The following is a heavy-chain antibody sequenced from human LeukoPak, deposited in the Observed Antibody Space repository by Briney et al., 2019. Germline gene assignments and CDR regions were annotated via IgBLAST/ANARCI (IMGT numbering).Heavy chain of an antibody. Sequence: PSETLSLTCTVSGGAISSSDYYWAWIRQPPGKGLEWIGSIYYSGSTNYNPSLKSRVTISVDTSKNQFSLKLSSVTAADTAVYYCARHITYYDILTGYLPYFWFDPWGQGTLVTVSS. J-gene: IGHJ5*02. CDR2: IYYSGST. CDR3: ARHITYYDILTGYLPYFWFDP. V-gene: IGHV4-39*01. CDR1: GGAISSSDYY. D-gene: IGHD3-9*01.